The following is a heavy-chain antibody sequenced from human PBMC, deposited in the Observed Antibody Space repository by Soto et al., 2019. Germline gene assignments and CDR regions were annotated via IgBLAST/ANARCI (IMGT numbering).Heavy chain of an antibody. D-gene: IGHD3-22*01. Sequence: QLQLQESGSGLVKPSQTLSLTCAVSGGSISSGGYSWSWIRKAPGKGLEWIGYIYHSGSTYYNPSLKSRVTISVDRSKNQFSLKLSSVTAADTAVYYCARVNYYDTRNHFDYWGQGTLVTVSS. J-gene: IGHJ4*02. CDR1: GGSISSGGYS. CDR2: IYHSGST. CDR3: ARVNYYDTRNHFDY. V-gene: IGHV4-30-2*01.